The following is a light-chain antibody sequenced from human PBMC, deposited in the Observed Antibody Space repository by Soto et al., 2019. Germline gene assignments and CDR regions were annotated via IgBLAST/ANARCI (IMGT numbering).Light chain of an antibody. V-gene: IGKV3-20*01. Sequence: EIVLTQSPGTLSLSPGERATPSCRASQMVSTTYLAWYQQKPGQAPSLSIYGASSRATGIPDRFSGSGSGTDFTLTISRLEPEDFAVYYCQQYGSSLWTFGQGTKVEIK. CDR3: QQYGSSLWT. CDR2: GAS. CDR1: QMVSTTY. J-gene: IGKJ1*01.